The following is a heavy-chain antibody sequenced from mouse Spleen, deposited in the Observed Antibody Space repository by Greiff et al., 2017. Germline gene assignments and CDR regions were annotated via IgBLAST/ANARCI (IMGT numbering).Heavy chain of an antibody. V-gene: IGHV1-63*01. Sequence: VKLQESGAELVRPGTSVKMSCKASGYTFTNYWIGWAKQRPGHGLEWIGDIYPGGGYTNYNEKFKGKATLTADKSSSTAYMQFSSLTSEDSAIYYCARRVPWYFDVWGAGTTVTVSS. CDR2: IYPGGGYT. CDR3: ARRVPWYFDV. CDR1: GYTFTNYW. J-gene: IGHJ1*01.